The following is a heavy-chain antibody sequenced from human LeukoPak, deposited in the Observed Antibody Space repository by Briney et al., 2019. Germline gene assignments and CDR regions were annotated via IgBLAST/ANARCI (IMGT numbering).Heavy chain of an antibody. V-gene: IGHV4-30-2*01. D-gene: IGHD3-22*01. J-gene: IGHJ4*02. CDR1: GGSISSGGYS. CDR2: IYHSGST. CDR3: ARSYDMGFEILD. Sequence: SQTLSLTCAVSGGSISSGGYSWSWIRQPPGKGLEWIGYIYHSGSTYYNPSLKSRVTISVDRSKNQFPLKLSSVTAADTAVYYCARSYDMGFEILDWGQGTLVTVSS.